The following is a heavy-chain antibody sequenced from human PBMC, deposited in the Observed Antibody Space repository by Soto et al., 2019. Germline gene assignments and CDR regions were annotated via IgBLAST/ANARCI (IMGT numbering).Heavy chain of an antibody. CDR1: GGSISGYY. CDR3: ARRSSTTVTFDY. J-gene: IGHJ4*02. Sequence: PSETLSLTCTVSGGSISGYYWSWIRQPPGKGLEWIGYMYNTGSTVYNPSFKSRVTMSIDTSKNQFSLKLSSVTAADTAVYYCARRSSTTVTFDYWGQGILVTV. D-gene: IGHD4-17*01. CDR2: MYNTGST. V-gene: IGHV4-59*08.